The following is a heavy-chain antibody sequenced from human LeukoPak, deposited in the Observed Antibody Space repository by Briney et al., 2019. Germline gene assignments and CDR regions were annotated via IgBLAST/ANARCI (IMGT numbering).Heavy chain of an antibody. Sequence: GESLKISSKSFGYSFFTYWIAWGRARPRENLGWMGIFYPVDSDIRYSPCFQGQITISADKATSTAYLQWSSMKASDTGMYYCATRTGYCSSTSCSPDGFDPWGQGTLVTVSS. CDR3: ATRTGYCSSTSCSPDGFDP. CDR1: GYSFFTYW. V-gene: IGHV5-51*01. CDR2: FYPVDSDI. D-gene: IGHD2-2*01. J-gene: IGHJ5*02.